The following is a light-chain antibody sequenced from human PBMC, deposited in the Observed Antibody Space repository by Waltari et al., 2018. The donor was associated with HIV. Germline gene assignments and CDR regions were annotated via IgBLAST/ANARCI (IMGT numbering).Light chain of an antibody. J-gene: IGLJ3*02. V-gene: IGLV2-18*02. Sequence: QSALTQPPSVSGSPGQSVTIYCTGTSNDVARYDRVSWYQQPPGRGPKLLIYEVVNRPSGFPGRFSGSKSGNTASLTIFGLQSEDEADYHCSSFTASGTWVFGGGTKLTV. CDR3: SSFTASGTWV. CDR1: SNDVARYDR. CDR2: EVV.